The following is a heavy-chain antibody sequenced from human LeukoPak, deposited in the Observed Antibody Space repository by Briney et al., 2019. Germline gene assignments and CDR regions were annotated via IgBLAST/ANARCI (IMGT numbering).Heavy chain of an antibody. CDR2: VSHSGTT. J-gene: IGHJ4*02. V-gene: IGHV4-34*01. CDR1: GGSLRSYY. Sequence: PSETLSLTCAVYGGSLRSYYWSWIRQSPGKGLEWIGEVSHSGTTTYNPSLKGRVIVSMDTSKRQFSLKVTSVTAADTAIYYCARVGGWLQLKRWGFDYWGQGTPVTVSS. CDR3: ARVGGWLQLKRWGFDY. D-gene: IGHD5-24*01.